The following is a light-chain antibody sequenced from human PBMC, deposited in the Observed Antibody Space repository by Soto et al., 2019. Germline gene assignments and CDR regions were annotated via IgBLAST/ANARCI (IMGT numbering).Light chain of an antibody. CDR1: QSVRSD. J-gene: IGKJ4*01. V-gene: IGKV3-15*01. CDR3: QQYNKWPPLT. Sequence: EIVMTQSPATLSVSPGERATLSCRASQSVRSDLAWYQQKPGQAPRLLIYDASTRATGIPVRFSGSGSGTEFTLTISSLQSEDFARYYCQQYNKWPPLTFGGGTKVEI. CDR2: DAS.